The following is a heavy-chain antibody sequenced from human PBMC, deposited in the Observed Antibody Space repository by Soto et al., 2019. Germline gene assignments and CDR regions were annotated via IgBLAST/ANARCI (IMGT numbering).Heavy chain of an antibody. CDR1: GFTFNIHG. Sequence: GGSLRLSCAASGFTFNIHGMHWVRQAPDKGLEWVALISYDGSNQYYADSVKGRFTISRDNSKNTLFLQMNSLRADDTAVYYCAKDQASGQGTFDSWGQGTLVTVS. CDR3: AKDQASGQGTFDS. CDR2: ISYDGSNQ. J-gene: IGHJ4*02. V-gene: IGHV3-30*18.